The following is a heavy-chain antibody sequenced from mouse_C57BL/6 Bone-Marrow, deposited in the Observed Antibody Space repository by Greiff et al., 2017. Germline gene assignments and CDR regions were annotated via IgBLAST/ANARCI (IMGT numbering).Heavy chain of an antibody. Sequence: DVQLVESGGGLVQPGGSLKLSCAASGFTFSDYYMYWVRQTPEKRLEWVAYISNGGGSTYYPDTVKGRFTISRDNAKNTLYLQMSRLKSEDTAMYYCARYYRGYFDVWGTGTTVTVSS. CDR1: GFTFSDYY. CDR3: ARYYRGYFDV. J-gene: IGHJ1*03. D-gene: IGHD1-1*01. CDR2: ISNGGGST. V-gene: IGHV5-12*01.